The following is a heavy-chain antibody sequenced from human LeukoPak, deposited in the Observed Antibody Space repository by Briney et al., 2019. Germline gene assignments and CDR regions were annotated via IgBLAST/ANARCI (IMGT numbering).Heavy chain of an antibody. D-gene: IGHD3-10*01. CDR3: AIRSGSGIFDY. V-gene: IGHV4-34*01. Sequence: SETLSLTCAVYGGSFSGYYWSWIRQPPGKGLEWIGEINHSGSTNYNPSLKGRVTISVDTSKNQFSLKLSSVTAADTAVYYCAIRSGSGIFDYWGQGTLVTVSS. J-gene: IGHJ4*02. CDR2: INHSGST. CDR1: GGSFSGYY.